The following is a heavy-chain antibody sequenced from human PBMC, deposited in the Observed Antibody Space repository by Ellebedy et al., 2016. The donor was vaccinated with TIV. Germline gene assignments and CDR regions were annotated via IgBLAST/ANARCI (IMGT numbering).Heavy chain of an antibody. J-gene: IGHJ4*02. V-gene: IGHV3-7*01. CDR3: ARGGSTRPDY. CDR2: INEDGGQK. CDR1: GFTFSYYW. Sequence: GESLKISCAASGFTFSYYWVTWVRQAPGKGLEWVANINEDGGQKYYVDSVRGRFTISRGNSKNSLYLQMNRLRFEDTAMYYCARGGSTRPDYWGQGTLVTVSS. D-gene: IGHD3-16*01.